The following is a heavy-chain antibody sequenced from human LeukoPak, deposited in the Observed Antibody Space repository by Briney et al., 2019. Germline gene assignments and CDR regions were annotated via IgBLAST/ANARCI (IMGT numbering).Heavy chain of an antibody. D-gene: IGHD3-10*01. J-gene: IGHJ4*02. CDR3: ARLTSGHFDY. V-gene: IGHV4-59*01. Sequence: SETLSLTCTVSGGSIGGYYWSWIRQPPGKGLEWIGHIYYSGSASYNPSLKSRLTMSVDTSKNQFSLRLNSVTTADTAVYYCARLTSGHFDYWGQGTLVTVSS. CDR1: GGSIGGYY. CDR2: IYYSGSA.